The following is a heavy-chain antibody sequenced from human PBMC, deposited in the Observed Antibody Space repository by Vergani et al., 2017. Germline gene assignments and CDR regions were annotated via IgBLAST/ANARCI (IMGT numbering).Heavy chain of an antibody. D-gene: IGHD1-26*01. V-gene: IGHV3-23*01. CDR2: ISGSGGST. CDR1: GFPFSRSA. J-gene: IGHJ4*02. CDR3: AKTISGSYYQLDY. Sequence: EVQLLESGGGLVQPGGSLRLSCIASGFPFSRSAMSWVRQAPGKGLEWVSVISGSGGSTDYADSVKGRFTISRDNSKNTLHLQMNSLRAGDTAVYFCAKTISGSYYQLDYWGQGTLVTVSS.